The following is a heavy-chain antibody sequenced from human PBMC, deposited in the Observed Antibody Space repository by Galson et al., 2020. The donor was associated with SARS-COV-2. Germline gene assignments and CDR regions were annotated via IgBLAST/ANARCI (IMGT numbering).Heavy chain of an antibody. CDR3: AKDLQGIAVARLDP. V-gene: IGHV3-23*01. J-gene: IGHJ5*02. CDR1: GFTFSSYA. CDR2: ISGSGGNT. D-gene: IGHD6-19*01. Sequence: GESLKISCAASGFTFSSYAMSWVRQAPGKGLEWVSSISGSGGNTYYADSVKGRFTISRDNSKSTLNLQMNSLRAEDTAVYFCAKDLQGIAVARLDPWGLGTLVTASS.